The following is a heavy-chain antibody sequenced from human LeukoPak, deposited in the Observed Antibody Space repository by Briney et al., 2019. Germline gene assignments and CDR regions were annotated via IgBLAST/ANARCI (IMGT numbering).Heavy chain of an antibody. V-gene: IGHV1-2*06. CDR2: INPNSGGT. Sequence: ASVKVSCKASGYTFTGYYMHWVRQAPGRGLEWMGRINPNSGGTNYAQKFQGRVTMPRDTSISTAYMELSRLRSDDTAVYFCAEGSSGLYDAFDIWGQGTMVTVSS. CDR3: AEGSSGLYDAFDI. J-gene: IGHJ3*02. CDR1: GYTFTGYY. D-gene: IGHD6-19*01.